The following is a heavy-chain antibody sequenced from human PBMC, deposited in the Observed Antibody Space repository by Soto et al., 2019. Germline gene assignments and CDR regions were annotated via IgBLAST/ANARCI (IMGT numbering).Heavy chain of an antibody. CDR3: ARGHLPYCSSTSCYNNYYYGMDV. J-gene: IGHJ6*02. CDR1: GGSFSGYY. CDR2: INHSGST. Sequence: SETLSLTCAVYGGSFSGYYWSWIRQPPGKGLEWIGEINHSGSTNYNPSLKSRVTISVDTSKNQFSLKLSSVTAADTAVYYCARGHLPYCSSTSCYNNYYYGMDVWGQGTTVT. D-gene: IGHD2-2*02. V-gene: IGHV4-34*01.